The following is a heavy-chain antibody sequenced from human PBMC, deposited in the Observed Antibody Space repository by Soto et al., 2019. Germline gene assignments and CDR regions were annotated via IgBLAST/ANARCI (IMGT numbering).Heavy chain of an antibody. CDR3: AKGEYQLLLRSQDYYYYGMDV. V-gene: IGHV3-23*01. CDR1: GFTFSSYA. CDR2: ISGSGGST. D-gene: IGHD2-2*01. J-gene: IGHJ6*02. Sequence: TGGSLRLSCAASGFTFSSYAMSWVRQAPGKGLEWVSAISGSGGSTYYADSVKGRFTISRDNSKNTLYLQMNSLRAEDTAVYYCAKGEYQLLLRSQDYYYYGMDVWGQGTTVTVSS.